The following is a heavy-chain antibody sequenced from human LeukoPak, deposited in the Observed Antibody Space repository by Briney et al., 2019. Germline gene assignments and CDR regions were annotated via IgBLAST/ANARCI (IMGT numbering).Heavy chain of an antibody. J-gene: IGHJ4*02. Sequence: SETLSLTCAVYGGSFSGYYWSWIRQPPGKGLEWIGEINHSGSTNYNPSLKSRVTISVDTSKNQFSLKLSSVTAADTAVYFCARGPDSSGYYYFDYWGQGTLVTVSS. CDR3: ARGPDSSGYYYFDY. CDR2: INHSGST. CDR1: GGSFSGYY. V-gene: IGHV4-34*01. D-gene: IGHD3-22*01.